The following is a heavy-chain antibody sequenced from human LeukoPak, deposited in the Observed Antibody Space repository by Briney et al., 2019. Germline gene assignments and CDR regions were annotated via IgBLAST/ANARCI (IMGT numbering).Heavy chain of an antibody. Sequence: PGGSLRLSCAASGFTVSSNYMSWVRQAPGKGLEWVASIREDGSQKTAVDSVRGRFTISRDNAKNSVYLQVDSLRAEDTAVYYCARGPTNGQAFDYWGQGTLVSVSS. CDR1: GFTVSSNY. CDR3: ARGPTNGQAFDY. V-gene: IGHV3-7*01. J-gene: IGHJ4*02. D-gene: IGHD2-8*01. CDR2: IREDGSQK.